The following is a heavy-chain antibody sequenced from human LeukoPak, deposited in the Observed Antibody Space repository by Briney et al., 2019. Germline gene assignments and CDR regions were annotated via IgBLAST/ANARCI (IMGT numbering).Heavy chain of an antibody. D-gene: IGHD3-3*01. CDR1: GFTFSSYS. Sequence: GGSLRLSCAASGFTFSSYSMNWVRQAPGKGLEWVSYISSSSTIYYADSVKGRFTISRDSAKNSLYLQMNSLRDEDTAVYYCARGGRLDFWSGYYETFDYWGQGTLVTVSS. J-gene: IGHJ4*02. V-gene: IGHV3-48*02. CDR3: ARGGRLDFWSGYYETFDY. CDR2: ISSSSTI.